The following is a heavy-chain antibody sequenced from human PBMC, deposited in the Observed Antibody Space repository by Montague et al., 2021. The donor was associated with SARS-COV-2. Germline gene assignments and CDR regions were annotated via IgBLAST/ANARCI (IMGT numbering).Heavy chain of an antibody. D-gene: IGHD4-23*01. J-gene: IGHJ3*02. CDR1: GGSISSYY. V-gene: IGHV4-59*01. Sequence: SETLSLTCTVSGGSISSYYWSWIRQPPGKGLEWIGYIYYSGSTNYNPSLKSRVTISVDTSKNQFSLKLSSVTAADMAVYYCARWGLYGGNPGDGAFDIWGQGTMVTVSS. CDR2: IYYSGST. CDR3: ARWGLYGGNPGDGAFDI.